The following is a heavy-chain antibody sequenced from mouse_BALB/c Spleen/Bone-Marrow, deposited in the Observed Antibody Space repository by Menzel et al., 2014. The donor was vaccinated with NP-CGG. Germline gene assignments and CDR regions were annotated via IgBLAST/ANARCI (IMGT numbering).Heavy chain of an antibody. Sequence: VKLVESGTELVKPGASVKLSCKASGYTFTSYYIYWVKQRPGQGLEWIGEINPSNGGTNFNEKFKSKPTLTVDKSSSTAYIQLSSLISEDSAVYYCTRQGTGPFAYWGQGTLATVSA. CDR2: INPSNGGT. CDR1: GYTFTSYY. J-gene: IGHJ3*01. D-gene: IGHD4-1*01. V-gene: IGHV1-53*01. CDR3: TRQGTGPFAY.